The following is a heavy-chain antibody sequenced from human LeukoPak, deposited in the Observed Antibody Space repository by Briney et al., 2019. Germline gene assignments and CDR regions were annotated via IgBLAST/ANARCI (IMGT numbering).Heavy chain of an antibody. V-gene: IGHV4-34*01. CDR3: ARHRRQWRYFDY. J-gene: IGHJ4*02. Sequence: PSETLSLTCAVYGGSFSGYFWSWIRQPPGKGLEWIGDINHNGGTNYNPSLKSRVTISVDTSKNQFSLKMSSVTAADTAVYYCARHRRQWRYFDYWGQGTLVTVSS. CDR1: GGSFSGYF. D-gene: IGHD6-19*01. CDR2: INHNGGT.